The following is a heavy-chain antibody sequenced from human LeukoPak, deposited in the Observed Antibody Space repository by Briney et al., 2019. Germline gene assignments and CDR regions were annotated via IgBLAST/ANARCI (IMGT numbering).Heavy chain of an antibody. D-gene: IGHD2-21*02. Sequence: GGSLRLSCAASGFTFSSYWMRWVRQAPGKGLVWVSRIHSDGGSTTYADSVKGGFTISRDNAKNTLYLQMNSLRAEDTAVYYCARGGAFCGGDCYQIDYWGQGTLVIVSS. CDR3: ARGGAFCGGDCYQIDY. CDR2: IHSDGGST. V-gene: IGHV3-74*01. J-gene: IGHJ4*02. CDR1: GFTFSSYW.